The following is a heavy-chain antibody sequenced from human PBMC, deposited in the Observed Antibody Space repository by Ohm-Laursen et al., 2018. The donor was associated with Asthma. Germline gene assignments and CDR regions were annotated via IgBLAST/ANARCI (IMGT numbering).Heavy chain of an antibody. Sequence: SETLSLTCTVSGGSISSGGYYWSWIRQHPGKGLEWIGYIYYSGSTYYNPSPKSRVTISVDTSKNQFSLKLSSVTAADTAVYYCASGGDSNRDYWGQGTLVTVSS. V-gene: IGHV4-31*03. CDR1: GGSISSGGYY. CDR2: IYYSGST. D-gene: IGHD2-21*02. CDR3: ASGGDSNRDY. J-gene: IGHJ4*02.